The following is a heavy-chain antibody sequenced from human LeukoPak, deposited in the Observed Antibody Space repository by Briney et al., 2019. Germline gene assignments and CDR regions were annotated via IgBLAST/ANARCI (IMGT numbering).Heavy chain of an antibody. CDR2: IRSDGSDK. CDR1: GFTFSTYG. J-gene: IGHJ4*02. CDR3: AKNGYYYDSSGYYYLDY. D-gene: IGHD3-22*01. V-gene: IGHV3-30*02. Sequence: GGSLRLSCAASGFTFSTYGMHWVRQAPGKGLEWVAFIRSDGSDKYYADSVKGRFTISRDNAKNSLYLQMNSLRAEDTALYYCAKNGYYYDSSGYYYLDYWGQGTLVTVSS.